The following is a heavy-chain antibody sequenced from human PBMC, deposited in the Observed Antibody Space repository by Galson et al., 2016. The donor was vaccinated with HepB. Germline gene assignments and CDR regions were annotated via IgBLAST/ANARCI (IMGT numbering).Heavy chain of an antibody. V-gene: IGHV1-18*01. CDR2: ISGYNGNT. Sequence: SVKVSCKASGYAYINYGITWVRQAPGQGLEWMGWISGYNGNTNYAQKLQGRVTMTTDTSTSTAYMELRSLRSDDTAVYYCARDRAPGQYCTSTNCYVYYGMDVWGQGTTVTVSS. CDR3: ARDRAPGQYCTSTNCYVYYGMDV. CDR1: GYAYINYG. J-gene: IGHJ6*02. D-gene: IGHD2-2*01.